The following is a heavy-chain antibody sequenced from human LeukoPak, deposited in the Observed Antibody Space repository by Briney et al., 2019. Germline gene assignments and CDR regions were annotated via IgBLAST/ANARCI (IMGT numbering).Heavy chain of an antibody. CDR2: INTDGSST. D-gene: IGHD3-16*01. CDR3: ARGGGLDV. Sequence: GGSLRLSCVASGFTFSNYWMNWVRQAPGKGLVWVSSINTDGSSTKYADSVKGRFTISRDNAKNSLYLQMSNLRAEDTAVYFCARGGGLDVWGQGATVTVSS. J-gene: IGHJ6*02. CDR1: GFTFSNYW. V-gene: IGHV3-74*03.